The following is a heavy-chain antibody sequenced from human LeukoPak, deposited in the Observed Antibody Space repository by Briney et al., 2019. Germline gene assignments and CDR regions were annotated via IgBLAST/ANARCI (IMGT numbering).Heavy chain of an antibody. Sequence: SVKVSCKASGGTFSSYAISWVRQAPGQGLEWMGGIIPIFGTANYAQKFQGRVTITADESTSTAYMELSSLRSEDTAVYYCARDSGAARPPGGYYYYDMDVWGKGTTVTVSS. J-gene: IGHJ6*03. D-gene: IGHD6-6*01. V-gene: IGHV1-69*01. CDR1: GGTFSSYA. CDR3: ARDSGAARPPGGYYYYDMDV. CDR2: IIPIFGTA.